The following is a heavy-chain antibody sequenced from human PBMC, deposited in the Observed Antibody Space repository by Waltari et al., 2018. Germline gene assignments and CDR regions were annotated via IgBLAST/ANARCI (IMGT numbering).Heavy chain of an antibody. D-gene: IGHD2-15*01. J-gene: IGHJ4*02. CDR1: GGSISSSY. V-gene: IGHV4-59*01. CDR3: ARGARKVAVDY. CDR2: IYYSGST. Sequence: QVQLQESGPGLVKPSETLSLTCTVSGGSISSSYWRWIRQPPGKGLEWIGYIYYSGSTNYNPSLKSRVTISVDTSKNQFSLKLSSVTAADTAVYYCARGARKVAVDYWGQGTLVTVSS.